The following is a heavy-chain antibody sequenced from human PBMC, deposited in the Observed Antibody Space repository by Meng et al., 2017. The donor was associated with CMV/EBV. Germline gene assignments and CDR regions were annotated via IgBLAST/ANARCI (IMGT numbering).Heavy chain of an antibody. V-gene: IGHV3-7*04. D-gene: IGHD2-2*01. CDR3: ARGGNQIPAAIRTYYYYYGMDV. CDR1: GFTFSSYW. J-gene: IGHJ6*02. CDR2: IKQDGSEK. Sequence: GGSLRLSCAASGFTFSSYWMSWVRQAPGKGLEWVANIKQDGSEKYYVDSVKGRFTISRDNAKNSLYLQMNSLRAEDTAVYYCARGGNQIPAAIRTYYYYYGMDVGGQGTTVTVSS.